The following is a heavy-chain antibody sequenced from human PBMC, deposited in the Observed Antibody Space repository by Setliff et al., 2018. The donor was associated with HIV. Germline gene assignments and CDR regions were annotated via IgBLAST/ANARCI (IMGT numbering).Heavy chain of an antibody. CDR3: AKHECSGGCYYYTDV. Sequence: GGSLRLSCLVSGFTVSTYSLNWARQAPGKRPEYVAALSRGGDNTKYADSVKGRFIISRDTSKNTLYLQMSSLRPDDTAIYYCAKHECSGGCYYYTDVWGKGIMVTVSS. J-gene: IGHJ6*03. V-gene: IGHV3-64D*09. CDR2: LSRGGDNT. CDR1: GFTVSTYS. D-gene: IGHD2-15*01.